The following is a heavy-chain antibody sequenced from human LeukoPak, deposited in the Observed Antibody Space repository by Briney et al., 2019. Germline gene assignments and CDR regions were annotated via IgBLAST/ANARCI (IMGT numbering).Heavy chain of an antibody. CDR1: GFTFSSYW. V-gene: IGHV3-74*01. CDR2: INSDGSST. D-gene: IGHD3-22*01. CDR3: ARGATGIYYDSSGSRFDP. J-gene: IGHJ5*02. Sequence: GGSLRLSCAVSGFTFSSYWMHWVRQAPGKGLVWVSRINSDGSSTSYADSVKGRFTISRDNAKNTLYLQVNSLRAEDTAVYYCARGATGIYYDSSGSRFDPWGQGTLVTVSS.